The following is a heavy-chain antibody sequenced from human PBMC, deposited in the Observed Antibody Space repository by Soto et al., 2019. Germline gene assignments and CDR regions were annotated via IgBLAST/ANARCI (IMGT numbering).Heavy chain of an antibody. D-gene: IGHD3-10*01. CDR1: GGSISSYY. Sequence: SETLSLTCTVSGGSISSYYWSWIRQPPGKGLEWIGDIYYSGSTNYNPSLKSRVTKSVDTSKNQFSLKLSSVTAADTAVYYCATGKTRLVDYWGQGTLVTVSS. V-gene: IGHV4-59*01. CDR3: ATGKTRLVDY. J-gene: IGHJ4*02. CDR2: IYYSGST.